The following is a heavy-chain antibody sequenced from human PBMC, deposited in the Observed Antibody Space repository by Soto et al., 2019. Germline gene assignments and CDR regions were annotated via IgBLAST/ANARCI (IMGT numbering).Heavy chain of an antibody. V-gene: IGHV3-48*02. D-gene: IGHD1-1*01. J-gene: IGHJ3*02. CDR1: GFTFTDYW. CDR3: ARLMLGTGGDAFDI. Sequence: GGSLRLSCAASGFTFTDYWTHRVRQAPGKGLEWVSYISSSSTTIYYGDSVKGRFTNSRDNARNSLYLQMNSLRDEDTAVYYCARLMLGTGGDAFDIWGRGTMVTVSS. CDR2: ISSSSTTI.